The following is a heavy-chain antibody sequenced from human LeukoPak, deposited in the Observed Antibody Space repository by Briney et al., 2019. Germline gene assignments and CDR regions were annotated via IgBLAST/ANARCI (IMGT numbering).Heavy chain of an antibody. Sequence: AGGSLRLSCAASGFTSSSYGMHWVRQAPGKGLEWVAVISYDGSNKYYADSVKGRFTISRDNSKNTLYLQMNSLRAEDTAVYYCAKPQPPVTTAQLVVYYYYGMDVWGQGTTVTVSS. J-gene: IGHJ6*02. D-gene: IGHD4-17*01. CDR3: AKPQPPVTTAQLVVYYYYGMDV. CDR2: ISYDGSNK. CDR1: GFTSSSYG. V-gene: IGHV3-30*18.